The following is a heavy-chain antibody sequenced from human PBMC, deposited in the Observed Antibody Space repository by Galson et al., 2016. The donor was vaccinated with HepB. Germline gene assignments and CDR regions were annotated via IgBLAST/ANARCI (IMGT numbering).Heavy chain of an antibody. CDR3: ARDPDTSSKVDV. V-gene: IGHV3-11*01. Sequence: PGKGLESIAYISSSGTVLYYAASAQGRFTIPRDNAKKSLYLQMNSLRADDTGVYYCARDPDTSSKVDVWGHGTTVTVSS. D-gene: IGHD5-18*01. CDR2: ISSSGTVL. J-gene: IGHJ6*02.